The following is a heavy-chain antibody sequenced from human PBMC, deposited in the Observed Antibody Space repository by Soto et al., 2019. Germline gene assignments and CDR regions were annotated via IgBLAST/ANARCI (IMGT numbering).Heavy chain of an antibody. V-gene: IGHV4-34*01. CDR3: ARGRPVRGVTKFDP. J-gene: IGHJ5*02. D-gene: IGHD3-10*01. Sequence: SQTMRHTYAVYDGYCIGYYWSRIRQPPGKGLEWIGEINHSGSTNYNPSLKSRVTISVDTSKNQFSLKLSSVTAADTAVYYCARGRPVRGVTKFDPWGQGTLVTV. CDR1: DGYCIGYY. CDR2: INHSGST.